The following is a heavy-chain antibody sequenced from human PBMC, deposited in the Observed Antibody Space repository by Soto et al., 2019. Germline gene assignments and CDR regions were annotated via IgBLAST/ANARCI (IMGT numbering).Heavy chain of an antibody. V-gene: IGHV1-69*06. Sequence: SVKVSCKASGDTFNLYSINWVRQAPGLVIEWMGRVNXIVSTXNYAQKSQARXXMTADKSXXKAYTELSRLRSEEMAIYYCASSYGSGYRAFDYWCRGALVTVSS. CDR2: VNXIVSTX. D-gene: IGHD3-10*01. CDR3: ASSYGSGYRAFDY. J-gene: IGHJ4*02. CDR1: GDTFNLYS.